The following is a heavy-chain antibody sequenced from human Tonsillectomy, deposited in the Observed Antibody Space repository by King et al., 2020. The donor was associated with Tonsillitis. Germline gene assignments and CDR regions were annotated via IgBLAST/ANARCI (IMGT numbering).Heavy chain of an antibody. CDR1: GFSFSTYG. D-gene: IGHD3-3*01. CDR2: ISYDGDKK. J-gene: IGHJ4*02. CDR3: ARDLGPYYFFWTAFNY. Sequence: QLVQSGGGVVQPGRSLRLSCAASGFSFSTYGMHWVRQAPGKGLELVALISYDGDKKYHVDSVKGRFTISRDNSKNTLFLQMDSLRPEDTAVYYCARDLGPYYFFWTAFNYWGQGTLVTVSS. V-gene: IGHV3-30*03.